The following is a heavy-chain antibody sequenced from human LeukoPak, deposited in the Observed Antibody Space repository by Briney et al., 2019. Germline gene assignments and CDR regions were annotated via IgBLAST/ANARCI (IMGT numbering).Heavy chain of an antibody. D-gene: IGHD3-9*01. J-gene: IGHJ4*02. CDR3: ARVTLTGYFAFDS. CDR2: IKSKTDGGTT. Sequence: PGGSLRLSCAASGFTFSNAWMSWVRQAPGKGLEWVGRIKSKTDGGTTDYAAPVKGRFTISRDDSKNTLYLQMNSLKTEDTAMYYCARVTLTGYFAFDSWGQGTLVTVSS. V-gene: IGHV3-15*01. CDR1: GFTFSNAW.